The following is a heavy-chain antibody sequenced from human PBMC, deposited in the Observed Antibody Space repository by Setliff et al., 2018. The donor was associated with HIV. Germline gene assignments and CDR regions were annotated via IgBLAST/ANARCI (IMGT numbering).Heavy chain of an antibody. CDR1: GDSISSYY. CDR3: ARGREWTHLDY. J-gene: IGHJ4*02. D-gene: IGHD3-3*01. Sequence: SETLSLTCTVSGDSISSYYWSWIRQPPGKGLECIGHLYHSGSTHYSPSLKSRVTMSVATSKNQFSLKLTAVTAADTAVFYCARGREWTHLDYWGQGTLVTVSS. CDR2: LYHSGST. V-gene: IGHV4-59*01.